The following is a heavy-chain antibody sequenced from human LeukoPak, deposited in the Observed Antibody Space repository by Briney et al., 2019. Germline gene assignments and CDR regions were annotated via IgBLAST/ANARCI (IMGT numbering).Heavy chain of an antibody. CDR1: GFNFKNYW. D-gene: IGHD2-2*01. J-gene: IGHJ4*02. V-gene: IGHV3-7*01. Sequence: GESLRLSCAASGFNFKNYWMTWVRQAPGRGLEWVAKIKQDGSEKDYEDSVKGRFTISRDNAKNSLYLQMNSLRADDTAVYYCAAYQSLGFWGQGTLVTVSS. CDR3: AAYQSLGF. CDR2: IKQDGSEK.